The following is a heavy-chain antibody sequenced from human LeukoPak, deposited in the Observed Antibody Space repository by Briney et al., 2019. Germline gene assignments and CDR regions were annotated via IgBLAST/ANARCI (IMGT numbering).Heavy chain of an antibody. CDR3: ASLGGFGSGSRSYYYYGMDV. D-gene: IGHD3-10*01. CDR1: GFTFSSYA. V-gene: IGHV3-30-3*01. CDR2: ISYDGSNK. J-gene: IGHJ6*02. Sequence: PGGSLRLSCAASGFTFSSYAMHWVRQAPGKGLEWVAVISYDGSNKYYADSVKGRFTISRDNSKNTLYLQMNSLRAEDTAVYYCASLGGFGSGSRSYYYYGMDVWGQGTTVTVSS.